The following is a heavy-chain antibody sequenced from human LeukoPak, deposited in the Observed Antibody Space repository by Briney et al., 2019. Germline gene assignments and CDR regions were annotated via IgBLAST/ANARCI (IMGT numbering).Heavy chain of an antibody. V-gene: IGHV1-18*04. CDR2: INTYNGNT. CDR1: GYTFTTYG. Sequence: ASVKVSCKASGYTFTTYGISWVRQAPGQGFEWMGWINTYNGNTNYAHKFRGRVTMTTDTSTRTVYMEVRSLRSDDTAVYYCAREYSSGWYDAFDIWGQGTMVTVSS. J-gene: IGHJ3*02. D-gene: IGHD6-19*01. CDR3: AREYSSGWYDAFDI.